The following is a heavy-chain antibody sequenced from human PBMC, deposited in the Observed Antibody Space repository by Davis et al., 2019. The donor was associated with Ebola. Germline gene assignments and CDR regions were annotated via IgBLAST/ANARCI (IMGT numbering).Heavy chain of an antibody. CDR2: INPNSGGT. CDR3: ARSWELPSNAFDI. V-gene: IGHV1-2*02. J-gene: IGHJ3*02. CDR1: GYTFTGYY. D-gene: IGHD1-26*01. Sequence: ASVKVSCKASGYTFTGYYMHWVRQAPGQGLEWMGWINPNSGGTNYAQKFQGRVTMTRDTSISTAYMELSRLRSDDTAVYYCARSWELPSNAFDIWGQGTMVTVSS.